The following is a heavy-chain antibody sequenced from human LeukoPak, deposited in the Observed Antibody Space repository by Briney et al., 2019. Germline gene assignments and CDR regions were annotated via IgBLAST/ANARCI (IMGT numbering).Heavy chain of an antibody. V-gene: IGHV1-18*01. J-gene: IGHJ4*02. CDR2: ISAYNGNT. CDR3: ASRDGYNPNTYFDY. CDR1: GYTFTSYG. Sequence: ASVKVSCKASGYTFTSYGISWVRQAPGQGLEWMGWISAYNGNTNYAQKLQGRVTMTTDTSTSTAYMELRSLRSDDTAVYYCASRDGYNPNTYFDYWGQGTLVTVSS. D-gene: IGHD5-24*01.